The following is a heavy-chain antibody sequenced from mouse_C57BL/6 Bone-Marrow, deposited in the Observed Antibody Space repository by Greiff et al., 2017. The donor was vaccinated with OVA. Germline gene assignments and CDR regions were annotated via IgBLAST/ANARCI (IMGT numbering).Heavy chain of an antibody. Sequence: EVHLVESGGGLVKPGGSLKLSCAASGFTFSDYGMPWVRQAPEKGLEWVAYISSGSSTIYYADTVKGRFTISRDNAKNTLFLQMTSLRSEDTAMYYCARKASGWFAWFAYWGQGTLVTVSA. V-gene: IGHV5-17*01. J-gene: IGHJ3*01. D-gene: IGHD2-3*01. CDR3: ARKASGWFAWFAY. CDR1: GFTFSDYG. CDR2: ISSGSSTI.